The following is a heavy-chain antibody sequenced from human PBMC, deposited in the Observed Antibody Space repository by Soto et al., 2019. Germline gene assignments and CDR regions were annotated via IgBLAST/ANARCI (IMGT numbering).Heavy chain of an antibody. V-gene: IGHV3-53*01. CDR2: IYSGGST. D-gene: IGHD6-6*01. Sequence: GGSPRLSCAASGFTVSSNYMSWVRQAPGKGLEWVSVIYSGGSTYYADSVKGRFTISRDNSKNTLYLQMNSLRAEDTVVYYCARAVAAQYPFDYWGQGTLVTVSS. CDR1: GFTVSSNY. J-gene: IGHJ4*02. CDR3: ARAVAAQYPFDY.